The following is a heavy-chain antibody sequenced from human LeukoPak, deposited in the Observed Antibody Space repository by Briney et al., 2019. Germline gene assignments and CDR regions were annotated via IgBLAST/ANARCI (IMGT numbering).Heavy chain of an antibody. Sequence: SETLSLTCTVSGGSINSHYWSWIRQPPGKGLGWIGDIYYKGSTYYNPSLKSRVTISVDTSKNQFSLKLSSVTAADTAVYYCARHLDTSSWTYYYYYMDVWGKGTTVTVSS. CDR2: IYYKGST. CDR1: GGSINSHY. CDR3: ARHLDTSSWTYYYYYMDV. V-gene: IGHV4-59*08. D-gene: IGHD6-13*01. J-gene: IGHJ6*03.